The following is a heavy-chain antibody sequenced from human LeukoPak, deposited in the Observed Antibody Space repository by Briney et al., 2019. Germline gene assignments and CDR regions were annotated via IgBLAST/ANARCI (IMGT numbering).Heavy chain of an antibody. CDR1: GYTFTSHY. V-gene: IGHV1-2*02. D-gene: IGHD3-3*01. J-gene: IGHJ4*02. Sequence: GASVKVSCKASGYTFTSHYMHWVRQAPGQGLEWMGWINPNSGGTNYAQKFQGRVTMTRDTSISTAYMELSRLRSDDTAVYYCASSKVTIFGVVIGIDYWGQGTLVTVSS. CDR2: INPNSGGT. CDR3: ASSKVTIFGVVIGIDY.